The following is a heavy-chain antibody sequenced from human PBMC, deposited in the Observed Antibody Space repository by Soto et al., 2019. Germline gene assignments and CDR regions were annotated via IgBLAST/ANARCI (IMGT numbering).Heavy chain of an antibody. V-gene: IGHV1-2*02. CDR1: GYTFTGYY. CDR3: ARAYFRYYSDSSGYTQENWFDP. Sequence: QVQLVQSGAEVKKPGASVKVSCKASGYTFTGYYMHWVRQAPGQGLEWMGWINPNSGGTNYAQKFQGRVTMTRDTSISTAYMELSRLRSDDTAVYYCARAYFRYYSDSSGYTQENWFDPWGQGTLVTVSS. CDR2: INPNSGGT. J-gene: IGHJ5*02. D-gene: IGHD3-22*01.